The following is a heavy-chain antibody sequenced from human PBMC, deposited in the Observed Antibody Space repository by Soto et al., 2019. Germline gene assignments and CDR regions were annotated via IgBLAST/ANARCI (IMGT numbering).Heavy chain of an antibody. CDR2: IYSAGST. V-gene: IGHV4-4*07. D-gene: IGHD3-16*01. CDR3: VRGDVFDI. Sequence: QLQLQESGPGLVKPSETLSLICTDSGGSISGYFWSWVRQPAGKGLEWIGRIYSAGSTNYNPSLKSRVTMSVDTSQNQFSLKLTSVTAADTAMYYCVRGDVFDIWGRGTMVTVSS. J-gene: IGHJ3*02. CDR1: GGSISGYF.